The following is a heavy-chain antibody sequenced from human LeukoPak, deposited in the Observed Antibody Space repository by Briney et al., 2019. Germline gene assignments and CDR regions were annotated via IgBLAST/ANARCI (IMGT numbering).Heavy chain of an antibody. V-gene: IGHV3-21*01. CDR1: GFTFSRYT. CDR2: ISSSSTYI. CDR3: ASGTSSSSRGDAFDI. D-gene: IGHD6-13*01. Sequence: PGGSLRLSCAASGFTFSRYTMNWVRQAPGKGLEWVSTISSSSTYIYYADSVKGRFTISRDNSKNTLYLQMNSLRAEDTVVYYCASGTSSSSRGDAFDIWGQGTMVTVSS. J-gene: IGHJ3*02.